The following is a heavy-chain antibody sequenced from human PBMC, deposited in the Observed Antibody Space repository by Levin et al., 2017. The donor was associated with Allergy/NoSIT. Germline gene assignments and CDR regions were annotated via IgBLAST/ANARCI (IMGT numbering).Heavy chain of an antibody. V-gene: IGHV3-33*01. CDR3: ARGLSAVAGTPARDAFDI. J-gene: IGHJ3*02. CDR2: IWYDGSNK. Sequence: PGGSLRLSCAASGFTFSSYGMHWVRQAPGKGLEWVAVIWYDGSNKYYADSVKGRFTISRDNSKNTLYLQMNSLRAEDTAVYYCARGLSAVAGTPARDAFDIWGQGTMVTVSS. CDR1: GFTFSSYG. D-gene: IGHD6-19*01.